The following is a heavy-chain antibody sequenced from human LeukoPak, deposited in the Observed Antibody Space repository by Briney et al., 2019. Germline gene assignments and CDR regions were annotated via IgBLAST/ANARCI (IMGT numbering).Heavy chain of an antibody. D-gene: IGHD3-10*01. V-gene: IGHV1-2*02. CDR1: GYTFTGYY. CDR3: ARDGFGMSKKPYYFDY. Sequence: ASVKVSCKASGYTFTGYYMHWVRQAPGQGLEWMGWINPNSGGTNYAQKFQGRVTMTKDTSISTAYMELSRLRSDDTAVYYCARDGFGMSKKPYYFDYWGQGTLVTVSS. J-gene: IGHJ4*02. CDR2: INPNSGGT.